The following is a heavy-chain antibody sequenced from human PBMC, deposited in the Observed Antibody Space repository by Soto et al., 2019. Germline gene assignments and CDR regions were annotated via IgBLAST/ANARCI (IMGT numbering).Heavy chain of an antibody. CDR2: IYWDDDK. J-gene: IGHJ6*02. V-gene: IGHV2-5*02. D-gene: IGHD3-3*01. CDR1: GFSLDTSGVG. Sequence: QITLKESGPTLVKPTQTLTLTCTFSGFSLDTSGVGVAWIRQPPGKALEWLTLIYWDDDKRYSPSLRSRLTITKDTSENRVLLTMTNTYPVDTATYYCSHMESRVASYGLDVWGQGTTVTVSS. CDR3: SHMESRVASYGLDV.